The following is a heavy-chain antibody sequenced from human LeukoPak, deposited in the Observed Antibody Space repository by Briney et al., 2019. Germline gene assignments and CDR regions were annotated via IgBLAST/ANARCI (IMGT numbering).Heavy chain of an antibody. D-gene: IGHD5-24*01. J-gene: IGHJ4*02. CDR3: AKGGMATIEPPDDY. V-gene: IGHV3-23*01. CDR2: ISVSGST. CDR1: GFSFSSYA. Sequence: GGSLRLSCAASGFSFSSYAMNWVRQAPGKGLEWVSGISVSGSTYYADSVKGRFTISRDNYKNTLHLQMNSLRAEDTAVYYCAKGGMATIEPPDDYWGQGTLVTVSS.